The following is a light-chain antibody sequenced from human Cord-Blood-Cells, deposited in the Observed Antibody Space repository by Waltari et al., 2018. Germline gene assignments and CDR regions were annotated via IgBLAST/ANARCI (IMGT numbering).Light chain of an antibody. CDR3: SSYTSSSTLGV. CDR2: DVS. CDR1: SSDVGGYNY. Sequence: QSALTQPASVSGSPGQSITISCTGNSSDVGGYNYVSWYQQHPGKAPQLMIYDVSNRPSGVSNRFSGSKSGNTASLTISGLQAEDEADYYCSSYTSSSTLGVFGGGTKLTVL. J-gene: IGLJ2*01. V-gene: IGLV2-14*01.